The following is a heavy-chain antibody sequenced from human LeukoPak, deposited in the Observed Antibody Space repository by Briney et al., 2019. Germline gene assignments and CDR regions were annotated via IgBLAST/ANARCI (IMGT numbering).Heavy chain of an antibody. CDR3: GTLSDDF. CDR2: IKEDGNEK. CDR1: GFTVSSNY. J-gene: IGHJ4*02. Sequence: PGGSLRLSCAASGFTVSSNYMSWVRQAPGKGLEWVANIKEDGNEKNYGDSVKGRFTISRDNARKSLYLEMSSLRAEDTAVYYCGTLSDDFWGQGTLVTVS. V-gene: IGHV3-7*01.